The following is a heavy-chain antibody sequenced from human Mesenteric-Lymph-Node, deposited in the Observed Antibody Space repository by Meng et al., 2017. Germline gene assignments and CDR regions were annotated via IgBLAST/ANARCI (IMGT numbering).Heavy chain of an antibody. D-gene: IGHD6-13*01. J-gene: IGHJ5*02. Sequence: GESLKISCAASGFPFSSYDMSWVRQAPGKGLEWVSGMSGSGRSVYYADSVKGRFTISRDNSKNTVYLQMNSLRVDDTAVYYCAKGETSSWYGDWFDPWGQGTLVTVSS. V-gene: IGHV3-23*01. CDR3: AKGETSSWYGDWFDP. CDR2: MSGSGRSV. CDR1: GFPFSSYD.